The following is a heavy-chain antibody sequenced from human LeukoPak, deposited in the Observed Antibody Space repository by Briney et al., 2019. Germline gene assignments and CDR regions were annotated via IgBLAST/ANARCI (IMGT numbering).Heavy chain of an antibody. V-gene: IGHV4-30-4*01. Sequence: TSETLSLTCTVSGGSISSGDYYWSWIRQPPGKGLEWIGYIYYSGSTYYNPSLKSRVTISVDTSKNQFSLKLSSVTAADTAVYYCARANCGGDCYSFRTFDYWGQGTLVTVSP. J-gene: IGHJ4*02. CDR1: GGSISSGDYY. CDR2: IYYSGST. CDR3: ARANCGGDCYSFRTFDY. D-gene: IGHD2-21*02.